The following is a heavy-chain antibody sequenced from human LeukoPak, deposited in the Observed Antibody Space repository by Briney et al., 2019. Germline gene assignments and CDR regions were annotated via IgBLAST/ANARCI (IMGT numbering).Heavy chain of an antibody. V-gene: IGHV1-69*04. D-gene: IGHD3-22*01. CDR2: IIPILGIA. Sequence: GASVKVSCKASGGTFSSYAISWVRQAPGQGLEWMGRIIPILGIANYAQKFQGRVTITADKSTSTAYMELSSLRSEDTAVYYCARESPPRITMIVEDYWGQGTLVTVSS. CDR3: ARESPPRITMIVEDY. CDR1: GGTFSSYA. J-gene: IGHJ4*02.